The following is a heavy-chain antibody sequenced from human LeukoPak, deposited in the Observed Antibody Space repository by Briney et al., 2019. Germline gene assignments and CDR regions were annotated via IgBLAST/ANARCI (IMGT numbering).Heavy chain of an antibody. Sequence: SETLSLTCAVYGGSFSGYYWSWIRQPPGEGLEWIGEINHSGSTNYNPSLKSRVTISVDTSKNQFSLKLSSVTAADTAVYYCATLGYSGYLSCWGQGTLVTVSS. D-gene: IGHD5-12*01. V-gene: IGHV4-34*01. J-gene: IGHJ4*02. CDR3: ATLGYSGYLSC. CDR1: GGSFSGYY. CDR2: INHSGST.